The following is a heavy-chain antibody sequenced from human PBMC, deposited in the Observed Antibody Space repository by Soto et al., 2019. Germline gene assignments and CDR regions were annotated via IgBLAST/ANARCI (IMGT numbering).Heavy chain of an antibody. V-gene: IGHV1-69*01. D-gene: IGHD1-26*01. CDR1: GGTFSNYA. CDR3: ARAKVVGATTPYYGMDV. J-gene: IGHJ6*02. Sequence: QVQLVQSGAEVKKPGSSVKVSCKASGGTFSNYAISWVRQAPGQGLEWMGGIIPIFGTANYAQKFQGRVTITADESTSTAYMELSSLRSEDTAVYYCARAKVVGATTPYYGMDVWGQGTTVTVSS. CDR2: IIPIFGTA.